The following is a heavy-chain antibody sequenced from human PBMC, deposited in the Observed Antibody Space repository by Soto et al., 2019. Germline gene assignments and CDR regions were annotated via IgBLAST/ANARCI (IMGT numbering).Heavy chain of an antibody. CDR3: ARGYRQSGYSSSWVFDY. J-gene: IGHJ4*02. V-gene: IGHV4-31*03. D-gene: IGHD6-13*01. CDR1: GGSINSGGYY. Sequence: QVQLRESGPGLVKPSQTLSLTCTVSGGSINSGGYYWNWIRQHPGKGLEWIGYMYYSGSTYYHPFLQSGVIISADTSESHFSPKLSSVTAADTAVYFCARGYRQSGYSSSWVFDYWGQGTLVNVSS. CDR2: MYYSGST.